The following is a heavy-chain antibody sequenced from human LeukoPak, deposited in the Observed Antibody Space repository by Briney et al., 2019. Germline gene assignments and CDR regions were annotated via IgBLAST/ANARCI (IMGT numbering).Heavy chain of an antibody. V-gene: IGHV5-51*01. J-gene: IGHJ4*02. CDR3: YVAAAGHSSIDY. Sequence: GASLKISCQGSGYTFTSYWIGWVRQMPGKGLAWMGIIYPGDSDTRYSPSFQGQVTISADKSISTAYLQWSSLKASDTAMYYCYVAAAGHSSIDYWGQGTLVTVSS. D-gene: IGHD6-13*01. CDR1: GYTFTSYW. CDR2: IYPGDSDT.